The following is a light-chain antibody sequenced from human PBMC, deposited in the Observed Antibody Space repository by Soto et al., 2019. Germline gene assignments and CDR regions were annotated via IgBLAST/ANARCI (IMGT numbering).Light chain of an antibody. CDR1: SSNIGGNT. CDR2: SNN. CDR3: AAWEDSLNGVV. J-gene: IGLJ2*01. Sequence: QSVLTQPPSSSVTPGQRVTISCSGSSSNIGGNTVSWYQQLRGTAPKLLIYSNNQRPSGVPDRFSGSKSGTSASLAISGLQSEDEADYYCAAWEDSLNGVVFGGGTKLTVL. V-gene: IGLV1-44*01.